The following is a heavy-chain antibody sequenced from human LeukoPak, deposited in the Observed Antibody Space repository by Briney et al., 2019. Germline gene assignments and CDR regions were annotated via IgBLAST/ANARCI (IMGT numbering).Heavy chain of an antibody. D-gene: IGHD3-3*01. Sequence: GGSLRLSCAASGFTVSSNYMSWVRQAPGKGLEWVSVIYSGGSTYYADSVKGRFTISRDNSKNTLYLQMNSLRAEDTAVYYCARDRGYDSWSGYFYYYYYYYMDVWGKGTTVTVSS. CDR1: GFTVSSNY. J-gene: IGHJ6*03. CDR2: IYSGGST. V-gene: IGHV3-53*01. CDR3: ARDRGYDSWSGYFYYYYYYYMDV.